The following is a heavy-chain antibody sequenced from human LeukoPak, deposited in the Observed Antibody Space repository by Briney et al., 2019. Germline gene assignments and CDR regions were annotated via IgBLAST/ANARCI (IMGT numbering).Heavy chain of an antibody. V-gene: IGHV3-21*01. CDR3: ARDPIQLWLFDY. CDR1: GFTFSSYS. D-gene: IGHD5-18*01. CDR2: ISSSSSYI. J-gene: IGHJ4*02. Sequence: MAGGSLRLSCAASGFTFSSYSMNWVRQAPGKGLEWVSSISSSSSYIYYADSVKGRFTISRDNAKNSLYLQLNSMRGEDTAVYYCARDPIQLWLFDYWGQGTLVTVSS.